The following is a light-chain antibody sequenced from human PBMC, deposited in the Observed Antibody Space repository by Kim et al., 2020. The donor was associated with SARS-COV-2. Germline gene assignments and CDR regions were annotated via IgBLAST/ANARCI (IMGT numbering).Light chain of an antibody. CDR1: SSDVGAYNY. J-gene: IGLJ3*02. CDR3: SSYAGSNNLV. Sequence: QSALTQPPSASGSPGQSVTISCTGTSSDVGAYNYVSWYQQHPGKAPKLMIYEVSKRPSGVPHRFSGSKSGNTASLTVSGLQAEDEADYYCSSYAGSNNLVFGGGTQLTVL. V-gene: IGLV2-8*01. CDR2: EVS.